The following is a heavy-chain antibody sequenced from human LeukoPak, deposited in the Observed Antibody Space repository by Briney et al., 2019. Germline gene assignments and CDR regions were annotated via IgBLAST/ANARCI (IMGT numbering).Heavy chain of an antibody. D-gene: IGHD6-19*01. V-gene: IGHV4-39*07. Sequence: PSETLSLTCTVSGGSISSSSYYWGWIRQPPGKGMGWIGSIYYSGTTYYNPSLKSRVIISVDTSKNQFSLKLSSVTAADTAVYYCARDGYSSGWWAPWGQGTLVTVSS. CDR2: IYYSGTT. CDR1: GGSISSSSYY. CDR3: ARDGYSSGWWAP. J-gene: IGHJ5*02.